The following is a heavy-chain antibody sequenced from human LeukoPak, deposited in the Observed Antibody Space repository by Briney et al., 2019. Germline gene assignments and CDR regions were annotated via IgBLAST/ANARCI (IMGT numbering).Heavy chain of an antibody. CDR1: GFTVSSNY. D-gene: IGHD4-11*01. Sequence: PGGSLRLSCAASGFTVSSNYMSWVRQAPGKGLEWVSVIYSGGSTYYADSVKGRFTISRDNSKNTLYLQMNSLRAEDTAVYYCAKDMHIDYPNWFDPWGQGTLVTVSS. V-gene: IGHV3-66*01. CDR2: IYSGGST. J-gene: IGHJ5*02. CDR3: AKDMHIDYPNWFDP.